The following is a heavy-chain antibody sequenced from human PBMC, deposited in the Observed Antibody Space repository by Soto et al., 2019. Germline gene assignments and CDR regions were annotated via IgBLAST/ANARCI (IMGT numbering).Heavy chain of an antibody. J-gene: IGHJ3*02. CDR2: IYHSGRT. CDR1: GGSMGSDNW. D-gene: IGHD6-13*01. CDR3: ARDYEQQPKNTWALEI. Sequence: SETLSLTCAVSGGSMGSDNWWTWVRQPPGKGLEWIGEIYHSGRTNYDTSLKSRVTISVDKSKNQFSLKLTSVTAADTAVYFCARDYEQQPKNTWALEIWGQGTMVTVSS. V-gene: IGHV4-4*02.